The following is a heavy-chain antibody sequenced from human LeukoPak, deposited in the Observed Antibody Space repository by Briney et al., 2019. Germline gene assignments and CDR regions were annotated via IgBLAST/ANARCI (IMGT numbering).Heavy chain of an antibody. Sequence: SETLSLTCTVSGGSISSYYWSWIRQPPGKGLEWIGYIYYSGSTNYNPSLKSRVTISVDTSKNQISLKLTSVTAADTAVYYCARGGATYYDILGGFFDYWGQGTLVSVSS. D-gene: IGHD3-9*01. CDR1: GGSISSYY. J-gene: IGHJ4*02. CDR3: ARGGATYYDILGGFFDY. CDR2: IYYSGST. V-gene: IGHV4-59*01.